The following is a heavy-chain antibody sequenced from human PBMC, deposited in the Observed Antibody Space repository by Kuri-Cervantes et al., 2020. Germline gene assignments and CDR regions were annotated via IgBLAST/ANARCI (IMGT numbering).Heavy chain of an antibody. CDR3: ARASYCGGDCSPRFDP. Sequence: ETLSLTCAVYGGSFSGYYWSWIRQPPEKGLEWIGGINHSGSTNYNSSLKSRVSISVDTSKNQFSLKLRSVTAADTAVYYCARASYCGGDCSPRFDPWGQGTLVTVSS. J-gene: IGHJ5*02. V-gene: IGHV4-34*01. CDR1: GGSFSGYY. D-gene: IGHD2-21*01. CDR2: INHSGST.